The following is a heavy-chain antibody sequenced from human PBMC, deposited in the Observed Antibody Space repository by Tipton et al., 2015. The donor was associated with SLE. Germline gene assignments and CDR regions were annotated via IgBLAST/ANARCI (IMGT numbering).Heavy chain of an antibody. J-gene: IGHJ5*02. D-gene: IGHD3-10*01. CDR2: IYCTGTT. CDR3: ARSEAAAGVLNWFDP. CDR1: GDSISSHY. Sequence: TLSLTCTVSGDSISSHYWRWIRQPPGKGLEWIGYIYCTGTTKYNPSLKSRVTISIDSSKNQFSLKLSSVTAADTAVYYCARSEAAAGVLNWFDPWGQGTLVTVSS. V-gene: IGHV4-59*11.